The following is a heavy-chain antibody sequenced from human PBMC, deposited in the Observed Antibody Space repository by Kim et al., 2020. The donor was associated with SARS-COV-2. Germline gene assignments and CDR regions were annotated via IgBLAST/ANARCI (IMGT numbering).Heavy chain of an antibody. D-gene: IGHD2-2*01. V-gene: IGHV3-30*18. CDR2: ISYDGSNK. Sequence: GGSLRLSCAASGFTFSSYGMHWVRQAPGKGLEWVAVISYDGSNKYYADSVKGRFTISRDNSKNTLYLQMNSLRAEDTAVYYCAKTMRKGGYYYYGMDVWGPGTTVTVSS. J-gene: IGHJ6*02. CDR3: AKTMRKGGYYYYGMDV. CDR1: GFTFSSYG.